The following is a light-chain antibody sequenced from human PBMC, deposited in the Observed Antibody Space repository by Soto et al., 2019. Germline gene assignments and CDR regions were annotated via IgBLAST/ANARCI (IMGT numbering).Light chain of an antibody. V-gene: IGKV3-20*01. Sequence: ESVLTQSPGTLSMSPGERATLSCRASQSVSSSYSAWYQQKPGQAPRLLIYGASSRATGIPDRFSGSGSGTAFTLTISRLEPEDFEVYSCQQYGISPFTFGPGTKVDIK. J-gene: IGKJ3*01. CDR1: QSVSSSY. CDR2: GAS. CDR3: QQYGISPFT.